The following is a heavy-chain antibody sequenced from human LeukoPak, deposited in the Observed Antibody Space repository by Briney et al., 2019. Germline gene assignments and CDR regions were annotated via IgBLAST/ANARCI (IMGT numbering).Heavy chain of an antibody. J-gene: IGHJ4*02. Sequence: PSETLSFTCTVSGGSVSTGSYYWRWIRQPAGRRLEWIAHIYTSGCTNYNPSLKSRVTISVDTSKNQFSLKLSSVTAADTAVYFCAKGRNGYNPRGVAFDYWGQGTLVTVSS. CDR2: IYTSGCT. D-gene: IGHD5-24*01. V-gene: IGHV4-61*09. CDR3: AKGRNGYNPRGVAFDY. CDR1: GGSVSTGSYY.